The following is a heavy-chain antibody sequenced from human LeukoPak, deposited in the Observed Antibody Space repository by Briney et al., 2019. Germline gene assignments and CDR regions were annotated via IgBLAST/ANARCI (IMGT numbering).Heavy chain of an antibody. D-gene: IGHD2-15*01. CDR2: ISGDNPGT. CDR1: GFNFSPYA. V-gene: IGHV3-23*01. J-gene: IGHJ4*02. Sequence: GSLRLSCEASGFNFSPYAMSWVRPTPGKGMEWVAAISGDNPGTYHESPVRGRFTISRDNSKNTVHLQMNGLRAEDAAIYYCAKASVGHCSGAFCYHFDSWGQGTLVTVSS. CDR3: AKASVGHCSGAFCYHFDS.